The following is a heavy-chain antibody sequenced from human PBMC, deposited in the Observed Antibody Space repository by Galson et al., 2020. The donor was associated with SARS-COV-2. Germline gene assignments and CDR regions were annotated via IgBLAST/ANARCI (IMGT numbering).Heavy chain of an antibody. CDR2: ISYDGSNK. J-gene: IGHJ4*02. V-gene: IGHV3-30*18. Sequence: GESLKISCAASGFTFSSYGMHWVRQAPGKGLEWVAVISYDGSNKYYADSVKGRFTISRDNSKNTLYLQMNSLRAEDTAVYYCAKDQLSYAYYYESSGPAPDYWGQGTLVTVSS. CDR3: AKDQLSYAYYYESSGPAPDY. D-gene: IGHD3-22*01. CDR1: GFTFSSYG.